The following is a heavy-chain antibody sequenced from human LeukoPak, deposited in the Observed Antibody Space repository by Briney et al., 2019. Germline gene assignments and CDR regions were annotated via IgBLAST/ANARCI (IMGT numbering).Heavy chain of an antibody. CDR3: AKPLSKLSWFDP. CDR2: INHSGST. Sequence: SETLSLTCAVYGGSFSGYYWSWLRQPPGKGLEWIGEINHSGSTNYNPSLKSRVTISVDTSKHQFSLKLSSVTAADPAVYYCAKPLSKLSWFDPGGQGTLVTVS. D-gene: IGHD2/OR15-2a*01. CDR1: GGSFSGYY. V-gene: IGHV4-34*01. J-gene: IGHJ5*02.